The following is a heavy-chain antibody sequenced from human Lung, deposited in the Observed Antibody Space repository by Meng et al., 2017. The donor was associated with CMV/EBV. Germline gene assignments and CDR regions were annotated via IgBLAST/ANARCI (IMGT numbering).Heavy chain of an antibody. CDR1: GGSISSSNW. CDR3: ASFPPPGKQWLVTDY. V-gene: IGHV4-4*02. CDR2: IYHSGST. Sequence: QVPRQASGPGLVKPSGTLSLTCAVSGGSISSSNWWSWVRQPPGKGLEWIGEIYHSGSTNYNPSLKSRVTISVDKSKNQFSLKLSSVTAADTAVYYCASFPPPGKQWLVTDYWGQGTLVTVSS. J-gene: IGHJ4*02. D-gene: IGHD6-19*01.